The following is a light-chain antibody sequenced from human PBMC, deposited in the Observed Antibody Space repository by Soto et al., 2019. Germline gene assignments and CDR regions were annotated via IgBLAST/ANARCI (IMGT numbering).Light chain of an antibody. CDR2: GAS. J-gene: IGKJ5*01. CDR3: QQYGSSPVT. Sequence: EILFTQSPGTLSLSPGERATLSCRASQSVSSNYLAWYHQKTGQAPRLLIYGASSRDTGIPDRFSGSGPGTDFTLTISRLEPEDFEVYYCQQYGSSPVTFGQGTRLEIK. V-gene: IGKV3-20*01. CDR1: QSVSSNY.